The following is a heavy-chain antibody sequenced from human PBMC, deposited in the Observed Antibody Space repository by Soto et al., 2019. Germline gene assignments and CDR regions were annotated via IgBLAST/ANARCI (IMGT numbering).Heavy chain of an antibody. CDR3: TRENGLNGFDI. CDR1: GFSFSSHS. Sequence: QLVESGGGLVQPGGSLRVSCAASGFSFSSHSMHWVRQAPGKRLEYISAISANGVGTYYADSVKGRFTISRDNSKNTLYLHMGSLRAEDMAVYHCTRENGLNGFDIWGQGTMVTVSS. CDR2: ISANGVGT. J-gene: IGHJ3*02. V-gene: IGHV3-64*07. D-gene: IGHD2-2*03.